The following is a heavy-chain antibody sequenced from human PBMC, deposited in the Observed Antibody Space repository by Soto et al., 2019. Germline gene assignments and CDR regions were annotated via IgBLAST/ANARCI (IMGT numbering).Heavy chain of an antibody. V-gene: IGHV4-30-4*01. CDR3: AAFLGAYWYFDL. J-gene: IGHJ2*01. CDR1: GGSISSDVYY. Sequence: SETLPLPCTLSGGSISSDVYYWCWIRQPPGKGLEWIGYIYNSGRTYYNPSLRSRVIISLDTSKSQFSLKLSSVTAADTAVYYCAAFLGAYWYFDLWDRLTRVAVSS. D-gene: IGHD1-26*01. CDR2: IYNSGRT.